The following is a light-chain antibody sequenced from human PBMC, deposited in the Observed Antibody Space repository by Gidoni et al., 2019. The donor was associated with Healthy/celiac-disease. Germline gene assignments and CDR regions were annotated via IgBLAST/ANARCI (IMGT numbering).Light chain of an antibody. CDR3: AAWDDSLHWV. CDR2: SNN. J-gene: IGLJ3*02. CDR1: SSNIGSNT. V-gene: IGLV1-44*01. Sequence: QSVLPQPPSASGTPGQRVTISCSGSSSNIGSNTVNWYQQLPGTAPKLLIYSNNQRPSGVPDRFSGSRSGTSASLAISGLQSEDEADYYCAAWDDSLHWVFGGGTKLTVL.